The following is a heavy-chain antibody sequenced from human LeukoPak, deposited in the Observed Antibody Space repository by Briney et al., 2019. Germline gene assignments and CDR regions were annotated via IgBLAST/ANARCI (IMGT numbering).Heavy chain of an antibody. Sequence: GGSLRLSCAASGFTFSSYDMHWVRQATGKGLEWVSAIVTAGDTYYPGSVKDRFTISRENAKNSLYLQMNSLRAGDTAVYYCARDKSTGSGSPPYFDYWGQGTLVTVSS. V-gene: IGHV3-13*01. CDR2: IVTAGDT. CDR1: GFTFSSYD. J-gene: IGHJ4*02. D-gene: IGHD3-10*01. CDR3: ARDKSTGSGSPPYFDY.